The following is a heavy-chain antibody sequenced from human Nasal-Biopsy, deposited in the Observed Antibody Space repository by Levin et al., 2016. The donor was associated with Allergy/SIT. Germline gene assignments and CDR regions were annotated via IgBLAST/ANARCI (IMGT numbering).Heavy chain of an antibody. D-gene: IGHD5-12*01. V-gene: IGHV1-18*04. CDR3: ARGKWHMDV. Sequence: ASVKVSCKAFGSSLRAYDLHWVRQAPGQGPEYMGWISFSSGLSIYPQEFQGRVTMTTDTSTTTGYMELTGLTTDDTAVYYCARGKWHMDVWGQGTTVTVSS. J-gene: IGHJ6*02. CDR2: ISFSSGLS. CDR1: GSSLRAYD.